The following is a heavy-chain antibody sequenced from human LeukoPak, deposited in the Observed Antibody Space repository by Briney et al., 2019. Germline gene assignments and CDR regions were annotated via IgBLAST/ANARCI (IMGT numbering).Heavy chain of an antibody. CDR2: IIPIFGTA. V-gene: IGHV1-69*06. CDR1: GGTFSSYA. J-gene: IGHJ3*02. Sequence: RASVKVSCKASGGTFSSYAISWVRQAPGQGLEWMGGIIPIFGTANYAQKFQGRVTITADKSTSTAYMELSRLRSDDTAVYYCARAIVAGGHLNDAFDIWGQGTMVTVSS. CDR3: ARAIVAGGHLNDAFDI. D-gene: IGHD5-12*01.